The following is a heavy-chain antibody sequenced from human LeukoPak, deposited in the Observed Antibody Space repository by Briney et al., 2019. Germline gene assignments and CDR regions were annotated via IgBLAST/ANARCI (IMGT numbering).Heavy chain of an antibody. CDR1: GFIFSHYT. V-gene: IGHV3-23*01. Sequence: GGSLRLSCAASGFIFSHYTMTWVRQAPGKGLEWVSSINGSGDATKYADSFMGRFTISRDNSKNTVSLQINSLRVDDTAVYYCVKSDCASDGCKLLSYWGQGTLVSACS. CDR2: INGSGDAT. D-gene: IGHD3-10*01. J-gene: IGHJ4*02. CDR3: VKSDCASDGCKLLSY.